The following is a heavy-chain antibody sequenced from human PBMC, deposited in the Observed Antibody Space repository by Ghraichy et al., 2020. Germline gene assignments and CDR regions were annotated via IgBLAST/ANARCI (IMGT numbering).Heavy chain of an antibody. CDR3: ATRGYCSGGSCLYYYMDV. D-gene: IGHD2-15*01. J-gene: IGHJ6*03. CDR2: INHSGST. V-gene: IGHV4-34*01. CDR1: GGSFSGYY. Sequence: SETLSLTCAVYGGSFSGYYWSWIRQPPGKGLEWIGEINHSGSTNYNPSLKSRVTISVDTSKNQFSLKLSSVTAADTAVYYCATRGYCSGGSCLYYYMDVWGKGTTVTVSS.